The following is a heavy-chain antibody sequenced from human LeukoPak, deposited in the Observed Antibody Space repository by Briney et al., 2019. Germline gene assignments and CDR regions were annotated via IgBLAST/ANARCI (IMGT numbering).Heavy chain of an antibody. CDR2: ISSSSSYI. CDR1: GFTFSSYS. J-gene: IGHJ6*02. D-gene: IGHD3-22*01. Sequence: GGSLRLSCAASGFTFSSYSMNWVRQAPGKGLEWVSSISSSSSYIYYADSVKGRFTISRDNSKNTLYLQMNSLRAEDTAVYYCARYYDSSGYYEYGMDVWGQGTTVTVSS. V-gene: IGHV3-21*04. CDR3: ARYYDSSGYYEYGMDV.